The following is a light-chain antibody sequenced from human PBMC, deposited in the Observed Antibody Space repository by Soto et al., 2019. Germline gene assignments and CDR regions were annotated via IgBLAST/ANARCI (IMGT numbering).Light chain of an antibody. CDR2: DVS. CDR3: SSYTSSSTLSTYV. CDR1: SSDVGGYNY. J-gene: IGLJ1*01. Sequence: QSALTQPASLSGSPGQSITISCTGTSSDVGGYNYVSWYQHHPGKAPKLMIYDVSNRPSGVSNRFSGSKSGNTASLIISGLQAEDEADYYCSSYTSSSTLSTYVFGTGTKLTVL. V-gene: IGLV2-14*03.